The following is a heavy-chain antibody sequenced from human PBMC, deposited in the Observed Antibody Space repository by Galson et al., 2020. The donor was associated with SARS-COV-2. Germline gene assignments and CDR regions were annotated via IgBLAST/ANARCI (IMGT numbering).Heavy chain of an antibody. V-gene: IGHV1-2*02. CDR3: ARLRYYDVLAGYIVEA. D-gene: IGHD3-9*01. CDR1: GYTFTDYY. J-gene: IGHJ4*03. CDR2: INPKSGGT. Sequence: ASVKVSCKASGYTFTDYYIHWVRQAPGQGLEWMGWINPKSGGTNYAQKFEGRVTMTRDTSITTAYMELSRLRTDDTAVYYCARLRYYDVLAGYIVEAWGQGTLVADSS.